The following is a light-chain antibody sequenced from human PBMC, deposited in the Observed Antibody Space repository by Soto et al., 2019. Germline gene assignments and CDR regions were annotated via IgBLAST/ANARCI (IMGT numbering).Light chain of an antibody. CDR2: GAF. V-gene: IGKV3-15*01. Sequence: ETVMTQSPATMSVSPGERTTLSCGASQSVSSNSAWSQQRPGQAPSLLIYGAFTRATGIPARFSGTGSGTEFTLTISSLQSEDFAVYYCQQYNNWPPITFGQGTRLEI. J-gene: IGKJ5*01. CDR3: QQYNNWPPIT. CDR1: QSVSSN.